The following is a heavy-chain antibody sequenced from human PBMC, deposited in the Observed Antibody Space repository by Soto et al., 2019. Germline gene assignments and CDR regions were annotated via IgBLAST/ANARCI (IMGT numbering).Heavy chain of an antibody. CDR3: ASSPYEWELLEYYFDY. J-gene: IGHJ4*02. V-gene: IGHV1-69*01. CDR1: GGTFSSYA. Sequence: QVQLVQSGAEVKKPGSSVKVSCKASGGTFSSYAISWVRQAPGQGLEWMGGIIPIFGTANYAQKFQGRVTITADESTSTAYMELSSPRSEDTAVYYCASSPYEWELLEYYFDYWGQGTLVTVSS. CDR2: IIPIFGTA. D-gene: IGHD1-26*01.